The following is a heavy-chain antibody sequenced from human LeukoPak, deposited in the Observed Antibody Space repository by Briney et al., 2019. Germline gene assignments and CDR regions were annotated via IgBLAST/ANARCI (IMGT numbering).Heavy chain of an antibody. CDR1: GSSFSGHW. J-gene: IGHJ4*02. Sequence: GGSLRLSCAASGSSFSGHWMHWARQLPGKGLVWVSRISPTGSTTSYADSVKGRSTVSRDNAKNTLYLQVNNLRAEDTAVYYCARGPSSNWSGLDFWGQGTLLTVSS. CDR2: ISPTGSTT. D-gene: IGHD6-13*01. CDR3: ARGPSSNWSGLDF. V-gene: IGHV3-74*01.